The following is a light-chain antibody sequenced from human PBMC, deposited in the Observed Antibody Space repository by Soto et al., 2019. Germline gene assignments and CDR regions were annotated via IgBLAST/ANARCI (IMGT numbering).Light chain of an antibody. V-gene: IGKV1-5*03. CDR2: QAS. J-gene: IGKJ1*01. CDR1: QSINRW. CDR3: QQYHTFSRA. Sequence: DIQMTQSPSTPSASVGDRVIITCRASQSINRWLAWYQQKPGKAPKVLIYQASSLENGVPSRFSGSGFGTEFTLTISSLQVDDFATYYCQQYHTFSRAFGQGTKVEVK.